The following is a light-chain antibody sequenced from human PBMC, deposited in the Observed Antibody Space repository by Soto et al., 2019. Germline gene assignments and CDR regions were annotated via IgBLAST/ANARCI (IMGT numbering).Light chain of an antibody. V-gene: IGKV1-39*01. J-gene: IGKJ1*01. Sequence: DIEVTQSPDSLSLSVGDRVTIACRASQSVSTYLTWYQQKPGQVPKLLIYGTSNLQIGVPARFSGSGSGTDFTLTISSLEPEDFAAYYCQQSWSRPPAFGQGTKVEFK. CDR2: GTS. CDR3: QQSWSRPPA. CDR1: QSVSTY.